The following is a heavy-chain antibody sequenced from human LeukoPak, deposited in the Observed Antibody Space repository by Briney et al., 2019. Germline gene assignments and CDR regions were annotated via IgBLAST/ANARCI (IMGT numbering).Heavy chain of an antibody. CDR1: GFTFSSYW. V-gene: IGHV3-74*01. CDR2: IKSDGSST. D-gene: IGHD2-15*01. Sequence: GGSLRLSCAASGFTFSSYWMYWVRQAPGKGLVWVSRIKSDGSSTSYADSVKGRFTISRDNAKNTLYLQMNSLRAEDAAVYYCAKAPLGRCTGVICYYIDYWGQGTLVTVSS. J-gene: IGHJ4*02. CDR3: AKAPLGRCTGVICYYIDY.